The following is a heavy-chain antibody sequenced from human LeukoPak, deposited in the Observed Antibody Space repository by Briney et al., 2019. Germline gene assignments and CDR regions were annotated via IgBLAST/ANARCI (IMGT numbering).Heavy chain of an antibody. CDR1: GFTFSYYA. V-gene: IGHV3-30-3*01. CDR2: ISFDGSKK. Sequence: GGSLRLSCAASGFTFSYYAMHWVRQAPGKGLEWVAVISFDGSKKYYADSVKGRFTISRDNSRNTLYLQMNSLRPEDTAVYYCAREESGGNSYYYYYMDVWGKGTTVTVSS. CDR3: AREESGGNSYYYYYMDV. J-gene: IGHJ6*03. D-gene: IGHD4-23*01.